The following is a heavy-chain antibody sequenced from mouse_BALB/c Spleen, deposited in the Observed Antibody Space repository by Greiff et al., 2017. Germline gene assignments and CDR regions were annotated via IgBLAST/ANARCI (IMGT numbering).Heavy chain of an antibody. CDR1: GYSITSGYY. Sequence: EVKLQESGPGLVKPSQSLSLTCSVTGYSITSGYYWNWIRQFPGNKLEWMGYISYDGSNNYNPSLKNRISITRDTSKNQFFLKLNSVTTEDTATYYCARDGYYRYDGDAMDYWGQGTSVTVSS. CDR3: ARDGYYRYDGDAMDY. CDR2: ISYDGSN. V-gene: IGHV3-6*02. J-gene: IGHJ4*01. D-gene: IGHD2-14*01.